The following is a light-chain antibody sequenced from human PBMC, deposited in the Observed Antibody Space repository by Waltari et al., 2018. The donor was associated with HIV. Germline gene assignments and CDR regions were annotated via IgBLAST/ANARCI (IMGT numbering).Light chain of an antibody. J-gene: IGLJ3*02. V-gene: IGLV1-47*01. CDR1: SSNIGSNY. Sequence: QPPSASGTPGQRVTISCSGSSSNIGSNYVYWYQQLPGTTPKLLIYRNNQRPSGVPDRFSGSKSGTSASLAISGLRSEDEADYYCAAWDDSLSGWVFGGGTKLTVL. CDR3: AAWDDSLSGWV. CDR2: RNN.